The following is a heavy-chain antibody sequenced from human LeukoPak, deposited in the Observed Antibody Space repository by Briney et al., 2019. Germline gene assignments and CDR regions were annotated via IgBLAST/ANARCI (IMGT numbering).Heavy chain of an antibody. V-gene: IGHV4-59*01. CDR1: GGSISSSY. CDR3: ARGRHYYDSSGYYVDWYFDL. Sequence: SETQSLTCAVSGGSISSSYWSWIRQPPGKGLDWIGYIYYTGGTNYNPSLKSRVTISVDTSKKQFSLKLSSVTAADTAVYYCARGRHYYDSSGYYVDWYFDLWGRGTLVTVSS. D-gene: IGHD3-22*01. J-gene: IGHJ2*01. CDR2: IYYTGGT.